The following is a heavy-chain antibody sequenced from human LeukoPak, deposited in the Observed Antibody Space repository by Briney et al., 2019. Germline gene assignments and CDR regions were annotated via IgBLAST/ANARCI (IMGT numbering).Heavy chain of an antibody. D-gene: IGHD6-13*01. CDR2: IYYSGNT. V-gene: IGHV4-39*07. CDR1: GGSISSSYYS. J-gene: IGHJ4*02. Sequence: PSETLSLTCTVSGGSISSSYYSWGWIRQPPGKGLEWIGSIYYSGNTYYNPSLKSRVTISVDTSKNQFSLKLSSVTAADTAVYYCASAAAGTDYFDYWGQGTLVTVSS. CDR3: ASAAAGTDYFDY.